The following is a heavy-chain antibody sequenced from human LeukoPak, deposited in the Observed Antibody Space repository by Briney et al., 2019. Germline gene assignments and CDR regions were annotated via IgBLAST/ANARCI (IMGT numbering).Heavy chain of an antibody. CDR1: GFSLEDYA. V-gene: IGHV3-9*01. CDR2: ISWDSGSQ. CDR3: IKDMGFDLLKDAFHV. D-gene: IGHD3-9*01. J-gene: IGHJ3*01. Sequence: PGRSLRLSCVGSGFSLEDYAMHWVRQVPGKGLEWVSSISWDSGSQAYTDSVKGRFTISRDNDKNSLYLQMNSLRLEDTAFYYCIKDMGFDLLKDAFHVWGQGTLVTVSS.